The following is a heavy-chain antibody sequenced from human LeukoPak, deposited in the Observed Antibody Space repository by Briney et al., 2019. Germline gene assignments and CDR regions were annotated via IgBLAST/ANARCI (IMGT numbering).Heavy chain of an antibody. CDR1: GYSFTDYW. CDR2: IYPGESDI. CDR3: ARLGPASMALPYGYNYPFDY. J-gene: IGHJ4*02. Sequence: GESLKISCKGSGYSFTDYWIGWVRQVPGKGLEWVGLIYPGESDIRYRPSFQGQVTISPDKSITTAYLQWSSLKASDNAMYYCARLGPASMALPYGYNYPFDYWGQGTLVTVSS. V-gene: IGHV5-51*01. D-gene: IGHD5-24*01.